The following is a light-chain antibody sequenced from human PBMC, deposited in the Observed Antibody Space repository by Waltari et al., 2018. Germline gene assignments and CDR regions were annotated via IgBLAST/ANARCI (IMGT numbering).Light chain of an antibody. V-gene: IGLV2-11*01. Sequence: QSALNQPRSVSGSPGQSVNISCTGTSSDVGGYKYVAWYQQHPGKAPNLMIYDVSKLPSGVPDRFSGSKSGNTASLTISGLQAEDEADYYCCSFAGNYAFVFGGGTKVTVL. CDR1: SSDVGGYKY. CDR2: DVS. CDR3: CSFAGNYAFV. J-gene: IGLJ1*01.